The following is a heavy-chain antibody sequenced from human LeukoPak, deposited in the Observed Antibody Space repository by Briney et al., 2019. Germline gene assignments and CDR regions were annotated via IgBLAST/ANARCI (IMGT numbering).Heavy chain of an antibody. V-gene: IGHV3-21*01. Sequence: GGSLRLSCAASGFTFSSYTMNWVRQAPGKGLQWVSSISSSSSYIYYADSVKGRFTISRDNAKNSLYLQTNSLRAEDTAVYYCARVSPEMATMSGDYWGQGTLVTVSS. D-gene: IGHD5-24*01. CDR3: ARVSPEMATMSGDY. CDR2: ISSSSSYI. CDR1: GFTFSSYT. J-gene: IGHJ4*02.